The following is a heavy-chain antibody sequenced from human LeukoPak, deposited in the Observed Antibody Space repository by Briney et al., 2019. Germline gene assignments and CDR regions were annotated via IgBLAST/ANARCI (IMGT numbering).Heavy chain of an antibody. V-gene: IGHV3-21*04. D-gene: IGHD1-26*01. CDR2: ISSSSYI. J-gene: IGHJ4*02. Sequence: GGSLRLSCAASGFTFSSYSMNWVRQAPGKGLEWVSSISSSSYIYYADSVKGRFTISRDNAKNSLYLQMNSLRAEDTAVYYCARSSWYSGSYFDYWGQGTLVTVSS. CDR3: ARSSWYSGSYFDY. CDR1: GFTFSSYS.